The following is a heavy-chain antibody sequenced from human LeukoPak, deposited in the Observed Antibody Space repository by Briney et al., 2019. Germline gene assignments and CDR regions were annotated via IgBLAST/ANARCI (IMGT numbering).Heavy chain of an antibody. CDR2: IYSGGST. D-gene: IGHD4-17*01. V-gene: IGHV3-53*01. CDR3: SREAVTRNYFDY. Sequence: GGSLRLSCAASGFTVSSNYMNWVRQAPGKGLEWVSVIYSGGSTYYADSVKGRFTISRDNSKNTLYLQMNSLRAEDTAVYYCSREAVTRNYFDYWGQGTLVTVSS. J-gene: IGHJ4*02. CDR1: GFTVSSNY.